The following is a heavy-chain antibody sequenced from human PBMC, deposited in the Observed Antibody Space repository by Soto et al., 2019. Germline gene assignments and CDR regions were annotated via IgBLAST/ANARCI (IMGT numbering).Heavy chain of an antibody. J-gene: IGHJ6*02. CDR1: SGSISSGGYY. D-gene: IGHD3-22*01. CDR2: IYYSGST. V-gene: IGHV4-61*08. CDR3: ARYDYYDSSGYYGMDV. Sequence: SETLSLTCTVSSGSISSGGYYWSWIRQHPGKGLEWIGYIYYSGSTNYNPSLKSRVTISVDTSKNQFSLKLSSVTAADTAVYYCARYDYYDSSGYYGMDVWGQGTTVTVSS.